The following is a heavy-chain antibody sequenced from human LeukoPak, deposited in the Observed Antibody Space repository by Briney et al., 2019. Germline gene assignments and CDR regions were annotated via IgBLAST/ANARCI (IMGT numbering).Heavy chain of an antibody. D-gene: IGHD2-2*01. J-gene: IGHJ6*03. CDR2: IIPIFGTA. Sequence: ASVKVSCKASGGTFSSYAISWVRQAPGQGLEWMGGIIPIFGTANYAQKFQGRVTITTDESTSTAYMELSSLRSEDTAVYYCARGVVVPAAMRGYYYYYYMDVWGKGTTVTVSS. V-gene: IGHV1-69*05. CDR1: GGTFSSYA. CDR3: ARGVVVPAAMRGYYYYYYMDV.